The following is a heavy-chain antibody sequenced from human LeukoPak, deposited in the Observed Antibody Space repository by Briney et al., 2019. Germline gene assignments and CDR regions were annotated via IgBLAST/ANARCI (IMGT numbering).Heavy chain of an antibody. D-gene: IGHD3-10*01. V-gene: IGHV1-2*02. J-gene: IGHJ4*02. CDR3: ARDPLWFGESYFDY. CDR2: INPNSGGT. Sequence: ASVKVSCKASGGTFSSYTINWVRQAPGQGLEWMGWINPNSGGTNYAQKFQGRVTMTRDTSISTAYMELSRLRSDDTAVYYCARDPLWFGESYFDYWGQGTLVTVSS. CDR1: GGTFSSYT.